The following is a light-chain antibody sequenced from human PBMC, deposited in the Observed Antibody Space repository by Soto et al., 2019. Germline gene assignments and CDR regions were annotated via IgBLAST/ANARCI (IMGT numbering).Light chain of an antibody. J-gene: IGLJ1*01. CDR1: SSNIGSNY. CDR3: AAWDDSLSGYV. V-gene: IGLV1-47*02. CDR2: SNN. Sequence: QSALTQPPSASGTPGQRVTISCSGSSSNIGSNYVYWYQQLPGTAPKLLIYSNNQRPPGVPDRFSGSKSGTSASLAISGLRSEDEADYYCAAWDDSLSGYVFXTGTKVTVL.